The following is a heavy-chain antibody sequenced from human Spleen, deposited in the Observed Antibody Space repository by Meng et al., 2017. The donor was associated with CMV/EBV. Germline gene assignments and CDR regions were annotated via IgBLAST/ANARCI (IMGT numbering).Heavy chain of an antibody. Sequence: SETLSLTCTVSRSPTSGVYYWGWIRQTPGKGLEWIGSIYHGGTNYYNLSLESRVVISLDTSKNQFSLKLNSVTAADTAVYYCATSNMFFRFLYWGQGTLVTVSS. CDR1: RSPTSGVYY. CDR2: IYHGGTN. J-gene: IGHJ4*02. D-gene: IGHD3-3*01. V-gene: IGHV4-38-2*02. CDR3: ATSNMFFRFLY.